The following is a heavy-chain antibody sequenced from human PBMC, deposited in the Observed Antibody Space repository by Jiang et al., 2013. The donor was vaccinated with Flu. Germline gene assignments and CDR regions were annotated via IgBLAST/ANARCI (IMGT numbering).Heavy chain of an antibody. V-gene: IGHV1-18*04. D-gene: IGHD2-21*01. CDR2: ISGHNGNR. J-gene: IGHJ4*02. CDR1: GYAFTTYG. Sequence: GAEVKKPGASVKVSCKPSGYAFTTYGIHWFRQAPGQGLQWLGWISGHNGNRNYAQKLQGRVTMTTDTSTSTAYMELRNLRSDDTAVYYCARGDSTDYWGQGTLVTVSS. CDR3: ARGDSTDY.